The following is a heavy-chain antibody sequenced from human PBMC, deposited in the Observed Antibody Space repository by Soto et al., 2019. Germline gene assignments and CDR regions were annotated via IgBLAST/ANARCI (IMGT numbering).Heavy chain of an antibody. CDR2: IYPGDSDT. CDR3: ARKDIAGNSVDF. V-gene: IGHV5-51*01. Sequence: GESLKISCKASGYSFTTYWIGWVRQMPGKGLEWMGIIYPGDSDTRYSPSFQGQVTISADKSISTAYLQWSSLKASDSAMFYCARKDIAGNSVDFWGQGTLVTVS. CDR1: GYSFTTYW. J-gene: IGHJ4*02. D-gene: IGHD6-13*01.